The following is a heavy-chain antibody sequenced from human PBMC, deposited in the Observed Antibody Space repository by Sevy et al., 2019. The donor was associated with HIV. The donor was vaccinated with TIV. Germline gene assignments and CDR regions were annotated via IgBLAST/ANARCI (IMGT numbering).Heavy chain of an antibody. CDR3: AREGCTKPHDY. CDR1: GFTFSKYS. J-gene: IGHJ4*02. V-gene: IGHV3-23*01. CDR2: FSFGCGRI. D-gene: IGHD2-8*01. Sequence: GGSLRLSCEASGFTFSKYSMSWVRQAPGKGLEWVSTFSFGCGRINYADSVKGRFTISRDDSKNTLYLQMNNLRVEDTAVYYCAREGCTKPHDYWGQGTLVTVSS.